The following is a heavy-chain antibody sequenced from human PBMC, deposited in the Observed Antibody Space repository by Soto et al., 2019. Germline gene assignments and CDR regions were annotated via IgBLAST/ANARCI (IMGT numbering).Heavy chain of an antibody. CDR1: GFSISSSNW. Sequence: SETLSLTCAVSGFSISSSNWWSWVRQPPGKGLEWIGEIYHSGSTNYNPSLKSRVTISVDKSKNQFSLKLSSVTAADTAVYYCARAGRGYCSGGSCYSGLHGMDVWGQGTTVTVSS. D-gene: IGHD2-15*01. V-gene: IGHV4-4*02. CDR3: ARAGRGYCSGGSCYSGLHGMDV. J-gene: IGHJ6*02. CDR2: IYHSGST.